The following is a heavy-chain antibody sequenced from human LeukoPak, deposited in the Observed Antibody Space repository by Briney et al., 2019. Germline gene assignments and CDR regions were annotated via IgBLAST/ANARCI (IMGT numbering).Heavy chain of an antibody. J-gene: IGHJ4*02. CDR1: GGSISSYY. D-gene: IGHD3-22*01. CDR2: ISHSGST. Sequence: SETLSLTCTVSGGSISSYYWGWVRQPPGKGLEWIGSISHSGSTYYNPSLKSRLTISLDMSKNQFSLKLSSVTAADTAMYYCASDSSGYYYFDCWGQGTLVTVSS. V-gene: IGHV4-38-2*02. CDR3: ASDSSGYYYFDC.